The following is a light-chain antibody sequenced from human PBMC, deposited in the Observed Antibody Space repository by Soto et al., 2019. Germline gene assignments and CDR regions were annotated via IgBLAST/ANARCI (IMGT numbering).Light chain of an antibody. V-gene: IGLV1-51*02. Sequence: QSVLTQPPSVSAAPGQKVTISCSGSRSNIGNNYVSWYQQLPGTAPKLLIYENNKRPSGIPDRFSGSKSGTSATLGITGLQTGDEADYYCGTWDSGLSAVFGGG. CDR3: GTWDSGLSAV. J-gene: IGLJ3*02. CDR2: ENN. CDR1: RSNIGNNY.